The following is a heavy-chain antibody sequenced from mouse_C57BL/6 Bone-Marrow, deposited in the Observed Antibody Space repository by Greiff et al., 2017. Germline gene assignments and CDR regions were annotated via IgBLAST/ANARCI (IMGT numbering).Heavy chain of an antibody. J-gene: IGHJ4*01. CDR1: GYTFTSYW. Sequence: VQLQQPGAELVRPGTSVKLSCKASGYTFTSYWVHWVKQRPGQGLEWIGVIDPSDSYTNYNQKFKGKATLTVDTSSSTAYMQLSSLTSEDSAVYYCARGGLPLLAAWNAMDYWGQGTSVTVSS. CDR2: IDPSDSYT. D-gene: IGHD6-1*01. V-gene: IGHV1-59*01. CDR3: ARGGLPLLAAWNAMDY.